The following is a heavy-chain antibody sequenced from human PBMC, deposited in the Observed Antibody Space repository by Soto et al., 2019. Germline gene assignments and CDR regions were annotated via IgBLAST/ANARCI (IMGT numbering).Heavy chain of an antibody. CDR3: ARYKYSTED. CDR1: GVSISSGGYS. V-gene: IGHV4-31*03. Sequence: SETLSLTCTVSGVSISSGGYSWTWIRQFPGKGLEWIGYIYHSGSTQYNPSVSSRITMSVDTSKNQFSLNMTSVTAADTAMYYCARYKYSTEDWGQGTLVTVSS. CDR2: IYHSGST. J-gene: IGHJ4*02. D-gene: IGHD1-26*01.